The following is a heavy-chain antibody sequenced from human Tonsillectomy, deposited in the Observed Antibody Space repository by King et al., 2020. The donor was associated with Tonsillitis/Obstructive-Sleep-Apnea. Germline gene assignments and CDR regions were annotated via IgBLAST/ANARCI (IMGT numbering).Heavy chain of an antibody. J-gene: IGHJ4*02. Sequence: VQLVESGGGLIQPGGSLRLSCAASGFTVSSNYMSWVRQAPGQGLEWVAVIYSGGGTYYADSVKGRSTISRDNSKNTLYLQMNSLRAEDTAVYYCARGRYSGYDLDYFDYWGQGTLVTVSS. CDR1: GFTVSSNY. V-gene: IGHV3-53*01. CDR3: ARGRYSGYDLDYFDY. CDR2: IYSGGGT. D-gene: IGHD5-12*01.